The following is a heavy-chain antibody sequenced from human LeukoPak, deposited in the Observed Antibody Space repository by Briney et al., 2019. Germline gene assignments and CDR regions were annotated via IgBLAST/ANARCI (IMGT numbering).Heavy chain of an antibody. CDR2: IKQDGSEK. CDR1: GFTFSSYA. CDR3: ARDRGSYGSGSYFY. V-gene: IGHV3-7*05. Sequence: PGGSLRLSCAASGFTFSSYAMSWVRQAPGKGLEWVANIKQDGSEKYYVDSVKGRFTISRDNAKNSLYLQMNSLRAEDTAVYYCARDRGSYGSGSYFYWGQGTLVTVSS. J-gene: IGHJ4*02. D-gene: IGHD3-10*01.